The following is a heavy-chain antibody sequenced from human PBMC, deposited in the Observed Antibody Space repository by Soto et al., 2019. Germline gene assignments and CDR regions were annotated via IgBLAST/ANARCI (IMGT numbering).Heavy chain of an antibody. V-gene: IGHV3-30*18. Sequence: PWGSLRLSCAASGFPFSRYEIHWVRQVPGSGLEWVALISHDGSNKYYADSVKGRFTISRDNSRNTVYLQVDSLRIDDTALYYCAKDRVIQLLPIWPDPWGQGTLVTVSS. CDR2: ISHDGSNK. CDR1: GFPFSRYE. CDR3: AKDRVIQLLPIWPDP. J-gene: IGHJ5*02. D-gene: IGHD1-1*01.